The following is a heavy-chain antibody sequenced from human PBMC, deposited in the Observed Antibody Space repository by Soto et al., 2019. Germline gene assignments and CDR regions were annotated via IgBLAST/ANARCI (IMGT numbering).Heavy chain of an antibody. CDR1: GFTFSSYW. D-gene: IGHD3-22*01. CDR3: ASSPHKDSRPDY. J-gene: IGHJ4*02. CDR2: IKYDGSEK. V-gene: IGHV3-7*03. Sequence: PGGSLRLSCAASGFTFSSYWMSWVRQAPGRGLEWMANIKYDGSEKYYVDSVKGRLTISRDNAKNSLYLQMNSLRAEDTAVYCCASSPHKDSRPDYWGQGTLVTVSS.